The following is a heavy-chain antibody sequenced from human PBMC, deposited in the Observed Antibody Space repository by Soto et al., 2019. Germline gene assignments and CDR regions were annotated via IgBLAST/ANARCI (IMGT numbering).Heavy chain of an antibody. V-gene: IGHV4-30-4*01. CDR2: IYYSGST. CDR3: AREKVTYEYFDY. J-gene: IGHJ4*02. D-gene: IGHD5-12*01. Sequence: SETLSLTCTVSGGSISSGDYYRSWIRQPPGKGLEWIGYIYYSGSTYYNPSLKSRVTISVDASKNQFSLKLSSVTAADTAVYYCAREKVTYEYFDYWGQGTLVTVSS. CDR1: GGSISSGDYY.